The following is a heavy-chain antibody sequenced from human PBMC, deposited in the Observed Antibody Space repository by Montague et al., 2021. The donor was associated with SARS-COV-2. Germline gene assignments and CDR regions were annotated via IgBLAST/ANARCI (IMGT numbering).Heavy chain of an antibody. J-gene: IGHJ4*02. CDR2: IRTTGHT. CDR1: GASISTGIYY. CDR3: ARFGSGTLEFDL. V-gene: IGHV4-61*02. D-gene: IGHD1-26*01. Sequence: TLSLTCTVSGASISTGIYYWSWIRQPAGKGLEWIGRIRTTGHTDYNSSLESRVFMSVDTSTNQFSLSLTSVTAADTAVYFCARFGSGTLEFDLWGQGTLVPGPS.